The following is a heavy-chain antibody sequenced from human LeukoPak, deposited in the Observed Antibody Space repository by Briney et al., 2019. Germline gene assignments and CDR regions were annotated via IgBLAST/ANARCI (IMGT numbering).Heavy chain of an antibody. V-gene: IGHV1-24*01. Sequence: ASVKVSCKVSGYTLTELFMHWVRQAPGKGLEWMGGFDPEDGETIYAQKFQGRVTMTEDTSTDTAYMELSSLRSEDTAVYYCAADNEGLREIDYWGQGTLVTVSS. D-gene: IGHD5-24*01. J-gene: IGHJ4*02. CDR2: FDPEDGET. CDR3: AADNEGLREIDY. CDR1: GYTLTELF.